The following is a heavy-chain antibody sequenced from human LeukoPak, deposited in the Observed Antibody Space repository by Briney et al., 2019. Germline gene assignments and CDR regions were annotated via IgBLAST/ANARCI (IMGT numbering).Heavy chain of an antibody. CDR2: IKQDGSEK. Sequence: PGGSLRLSCAASGFTFSRYWMSWVRQAPGKGLEWVANIKQDGSEKYYVDSVKGRFTISRDNAKNSLYLQLNSLRAEDTAMYYCARALNYGDSSTNFDYWGQGTLVTVSS. V-gene: IGHV3-7*01. J-gene: IGHJ4*02. CDR1: GFTFSRYW. CDR3: ARALNYGDSSTNFDY. D-gene: IGHD4-17*01.